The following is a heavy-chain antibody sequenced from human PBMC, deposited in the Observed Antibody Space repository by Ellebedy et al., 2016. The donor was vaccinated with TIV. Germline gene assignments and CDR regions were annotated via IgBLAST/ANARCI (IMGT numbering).Heavy chain of an antibody. CDR3: AKASTGGPGLYGMDV. J-gene: IGHJ6*02. CDR2: ISGSGGST. D-gene: IGHD3-16*01. V-gene: IGHV3-23*01. Sequence: GGSLRLXXAASGFTFSSYAMSWVRQAPGKGLEWVSAISGSGGSTYYADSVKGRFTISRDNSKNTLYLQMNSLRAEDTAVYYCAKASTGGPGLYGMDVWGQGTTVTVSS. CDR1: GFTFSSYA.